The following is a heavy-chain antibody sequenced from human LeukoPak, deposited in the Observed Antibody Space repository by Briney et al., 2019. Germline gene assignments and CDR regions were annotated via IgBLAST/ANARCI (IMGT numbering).Heavy chain of an antibody. Sequence: SETLSLTCAVSGGSISGSSYYWGWIRQPPGKGLEWIGSIYYSGSTYYNPSLKSRLTISVDTSKNQFSLKLSSVTAADAAVYYCARETEDGMDVWGQGTTVTVSS. J-gene: IGHJ6*02. CDR3: ARETEDGMDV. V-gene: IGHV4-39*02. CDR1: GGSISGSSYY. CDR2: IYYSGST.